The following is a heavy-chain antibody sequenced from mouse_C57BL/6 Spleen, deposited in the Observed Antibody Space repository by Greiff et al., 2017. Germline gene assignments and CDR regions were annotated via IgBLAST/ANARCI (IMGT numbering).Heavy chain of an antibody. CDR2: INYDGSST. CDR1: GFTFSDYY. Sequence: EVQLVESEGGLVQPGSSMKLSCTASGFTFSDYYMAWVRQVPEKGLEWVANINYDGSSTYYLDSLKSRFIISRDNAKNIRYLQMSSLKSEDTAPYYCARDAGGYAMDYWGQGTSVTVSS. D-gene: IGHD6-1*01. CDR3: ARDAGGYAMDY. J-gene: IGHJ4*01. V-gene: IGHV5-16*01.